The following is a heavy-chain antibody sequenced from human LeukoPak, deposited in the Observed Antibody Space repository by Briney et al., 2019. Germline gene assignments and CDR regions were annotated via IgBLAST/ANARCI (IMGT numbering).Heavy chain of an antibody. Sequence: GGSLRLSCAASGFTFSAYWMTWVRQAPAKGREGVANIKQDGREKYYVDSVKGRFTISRDNAKNQLYLQMNSLRAEDTAVYYCARGAKFRSYGSGTYYTSLPFDPWGQGTLVTVSS. J-gene: IGHJ5*02. D-gene: IGHD3-10*01. CDR3: ARGAKFRSYGSGTYYTSLPFDP. CDR2: IKQDGREK. CDR1: GFTFSAYW. V-gene: IGHV3-7*01.